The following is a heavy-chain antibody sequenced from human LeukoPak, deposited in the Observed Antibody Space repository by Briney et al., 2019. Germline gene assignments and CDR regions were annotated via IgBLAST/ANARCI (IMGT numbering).Heavy chain of an antibody. Sequence: GGSLILSCAASRYTFSCYSMSWVPQAPAKGLEWVSSITFGSTYIYYADSVKGRFTISRDNANTSLYLQLNNLRAEDTAVYYCARDLGHCSTTSCYAWLDPWGQGTLVTVSS. V-gene: IGHV3-21*01. CDR1: RYTFSCYS. J-gene: IGHJ5*02. CDR2: ITFGSTYI. CDR3: ARDLGHCSTTSCYAWLDP. D-gene: IGHD2-2*01.